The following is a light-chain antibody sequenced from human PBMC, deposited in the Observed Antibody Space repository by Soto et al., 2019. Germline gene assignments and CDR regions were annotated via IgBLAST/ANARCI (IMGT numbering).Light chain of an antibody. Sequence: QSVLTQPASVSGSPGQSITISCTGTSSDVGGYNYVSWYQQHPGKAPKLMIYDVSNRPSGVSNRFSGSKSGNAASLTISGLQAEDEADYYCGSYTSSQPLFGTGTKVTVL. V-gene: IGLV2-14*01. CDR1: SSDVGGYNY. CDR3: GSYTSSQPL. CDR2: DVS. J-gene: IGLJ1*01.